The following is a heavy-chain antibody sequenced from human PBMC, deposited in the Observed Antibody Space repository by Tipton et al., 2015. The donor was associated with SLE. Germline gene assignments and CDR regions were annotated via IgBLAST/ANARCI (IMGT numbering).Heavy chain of an antibody. CDR3: ARVRRDGQNGGPSFYYGMDV. CDR1: GFTFSSYW. CDR2: INSDGSST. D-gene: IGHD5-24*01. V-gene: IGHV3-74*01. Sequence: SLRLSCAASGFTFSSYWMHWVRQAPGKGLVWVSRINSDGSSTSYADSVKGRFTISRDNAKNTLYLQMNSLRAEDTAVYYCARVRRDGQNGGPSFYYGMDVWCQGTTVSVPS. J-gene: IGHJ6*02.